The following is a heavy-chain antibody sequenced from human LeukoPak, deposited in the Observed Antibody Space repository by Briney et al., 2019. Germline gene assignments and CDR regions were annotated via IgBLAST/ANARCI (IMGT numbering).Heavy chain of an antibody. V-gene: IGHV4-34*01. CDR1: GGSFGSHY. CDR2: INPRGST. CDR3: ARGLRQGSAWSWGPKEKSYQYMDV. D-gene: IGHD6-19*01. J-gene: IGHJ6*04. Sequence: KPSETLSLTCGVSGGSFGSHYWNWIRQPPGKGLEWIGEINPRGSTNYNPSLESRVTVSADTSRNQLSLSLTSVTAADSAVYFCARGLRQGSAWSWGPKEKSYQYMDVWGTGTTVIVSS.